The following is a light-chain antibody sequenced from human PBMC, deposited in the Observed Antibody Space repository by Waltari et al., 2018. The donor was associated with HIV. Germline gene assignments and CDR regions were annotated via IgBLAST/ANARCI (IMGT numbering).Light chain of an antibody. J-gene: IGLJ1*01. CDR2: GKN. CDR1: SLRSYY. CDR3: NSRDSSGNHLGV. Sequence: SSELTQDPAVSVALGQTVRITCQGDSLRSYYANWSQQKPGQAPVLVIYGKNNRPSGIPDRFSGSSSGNTASLTITGAQAEDEADYYCNSRDSSGNHLGVFGTGTKVTVL. V-gene: IGLV3-19*01.